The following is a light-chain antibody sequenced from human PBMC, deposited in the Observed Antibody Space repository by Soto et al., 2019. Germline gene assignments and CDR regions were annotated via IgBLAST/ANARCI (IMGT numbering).Light chain of an antibody. CDR3: QQYGSSPRT. CDR1: QSVNTF. CDR2: GAS. V-gene: IGKV3-20*01. Sequence: EIVLTQSPAGLSLSPGERATLSCRASQSVNTFLAWYQQKPGQSPRLLIYGASSRATGIPDRFSGSGSGTDFTLTISRLEPEDFAVYYCQQYGSSPRTFGQGTKVDIK. J-gene: IGKJ1*01.